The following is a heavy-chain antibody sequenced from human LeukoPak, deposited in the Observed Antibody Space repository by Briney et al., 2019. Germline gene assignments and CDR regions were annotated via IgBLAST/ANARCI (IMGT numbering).Heavy chain of an antibody. D-gene: IGHD3-16*01. CDR1: GGSISSYY. CDR2: IYYSGST. J-gene: IGHJ3*02. Sequence: SETLSLTCTVSGGSISSYYWSWIRQPPGKGLEWIGYIYYSGSTNYNPSLKSRVTISVDTSENQFSLKLSSVTAADTAVYYCARLGGSDAFDIWGQGTMVTVSS. V-gene: IGHV4-59*08. CDR3: ARLGGSDAFDI.